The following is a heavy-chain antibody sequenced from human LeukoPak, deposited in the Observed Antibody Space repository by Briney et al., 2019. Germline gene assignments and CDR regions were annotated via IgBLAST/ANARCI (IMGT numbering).Heavy chain of an antibody. CDR2: ISYDGSNK. CDR3: AKETRDGYNTGKGGAFDI. Sequence: GGSLRLSCAAPGFTFSSYGMHWVRQAPGKGLEWVAVISYDGSNKYYADSVKGRFTISRDNSKNTLYLQMNSLRAEDTAVYYCAKETRDGYNTGKGGAFDIWGQGTMVTVSS. V-gene: IGHV3-30*18. CDR1: GFTFSSYG. J-gene: IGHJ3*02. D-gene: IGHD5-24*01.